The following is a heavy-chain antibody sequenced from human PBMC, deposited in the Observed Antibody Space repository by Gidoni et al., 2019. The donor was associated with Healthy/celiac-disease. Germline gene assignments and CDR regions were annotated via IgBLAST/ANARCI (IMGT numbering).Heavy chain of an antibody. V-gene: IGHV4-4*07. Sequence: QVQLQESGPGLVKPSETLSLTCTVSGGSISSYYWRWIRQPAGKGLELIGRIYTSGSTNYNPSLKSRVTMSVDTSKNQFSLKLSSVTAADTAVYYCARDNTYCSSTSCYLSYYYYGMDVWGQGTTVTVSS. CDR2: IYTSGST. D-gene: IGHD2-2*01. CDR1: GGSISSYY. J-gene: IGHJ6*02. CDR3: ARDNTYCSSTSCYLSYYYYGMDV.